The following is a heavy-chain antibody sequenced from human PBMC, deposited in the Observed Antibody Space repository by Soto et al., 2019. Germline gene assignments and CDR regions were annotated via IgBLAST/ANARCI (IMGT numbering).Heavy chain of an antibody. D-gene: IGHD3-16*01. CDR1: GFTFSSYA. V-gene: IGHV3-23*01. Sequence: GGSLRLSCAASGFTFSSYAMSWVRQAPGKGLEWVSAISGSGGSTYYADSVKGRFTISRDNSKNTLYLQMNSLRAEDTAVYYCAKDVKPLMITFGGATSDAFDIWGQGTMVTVSS. J-gene: IGHJ3*02. CDR3: AKDVKPLMITFGGATSDAFDI. CDR2: ISGSGGST.